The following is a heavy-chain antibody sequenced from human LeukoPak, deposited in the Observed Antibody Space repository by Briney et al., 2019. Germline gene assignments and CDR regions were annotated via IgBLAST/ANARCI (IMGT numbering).Heavy chain of an antibody. Sequence: TTSETLSLTCSVSGGSIHSSSYHWGWIRQPPGKGLDWIGSIFYSGSTYYKPSLKSRVTISVDTSNNQFSLKLSSVTAADTAVYYCARTHLYYGMEVWGQGTTVTVSS. CDR2: IFYSGST. J-gene: IGHJ6*02. V-gene: IGHV4-39*01. CDR1: GGSIHSSSYH. CDR3: ARTHLYYGMEV.